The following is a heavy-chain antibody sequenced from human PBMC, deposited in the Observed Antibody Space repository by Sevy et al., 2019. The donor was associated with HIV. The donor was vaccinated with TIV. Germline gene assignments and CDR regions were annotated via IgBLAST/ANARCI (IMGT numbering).Heavy chain of an antibody. D-gene: IGHD3-10*01. J-gene: IGHJ4*02. CDR3: ATGRDYGSGSYDY. CDR1: GFSFDRYG. V-gene: IGHV3-33*01. Sequence: QPGGSLRLSCAASGFSFDRYGMHWVRQAPGKGLEWVAVILYEGIKKDYGESVRGRFTISRDNSKNTLYLQMNSLRVDDTAVYYCATGRDYGSGSYDYWGPGTLVTVSS. CDR2: ILYEGIKK.